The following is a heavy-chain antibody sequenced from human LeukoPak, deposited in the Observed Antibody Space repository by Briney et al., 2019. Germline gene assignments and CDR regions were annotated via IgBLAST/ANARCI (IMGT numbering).Heavy chain of an antibody. V-gene: IGHV1-8*02. CDR1: GGTFSSYA. CDR3: VRGPPNWGFDY. Sequence: GSSVKVSCKASGGTFSSYAINWVRQATGQGLEWMGWMGSNSGDTGYAQKFQDRVTMTRDTFISTAYMELNNVRSEDTAVYYCVRGPPNWGFDYWGQGTLVTVSS. CDR2: MGSNSGDT. J-gene: IGHJ4*02. D-gene: IGHD7-27*01.